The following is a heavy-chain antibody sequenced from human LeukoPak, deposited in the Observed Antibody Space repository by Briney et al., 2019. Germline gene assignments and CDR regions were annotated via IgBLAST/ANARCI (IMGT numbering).Heavy chain of an antibody. J-gene: IGHJ2*01. CDR1: GFTVSSNY. Sequence: GSLRLSCAASGFTVSSNYMSWVRQAPGKGLEWFSIFYSGGTTYYADAVKGRFTISRDNAKNSLYLQMNSLRAEDTAVYYCARDQDIEGYFDLWGRGTLVTVSS. D-gene: IGHD2-15*01. CDR2: FYSGGTT. V-gene: IGHV3-66*01. CDR3: ARDQDIEGYFDL.